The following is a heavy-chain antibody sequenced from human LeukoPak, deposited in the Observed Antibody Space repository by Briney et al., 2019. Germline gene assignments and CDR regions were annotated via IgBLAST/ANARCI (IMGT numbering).Heavy chain of an antibody. CDR3: ARGGYNGYYFDY. Sequence: PSETLSLTCTVSVGSICIGGYYCRWIRRHPGGGLEWNGYIYYSGSTYNNPSLKSRVTISVDTSKKQFSLKLSSVTAAGTGVYYCARGGYNGYYFDYWGEGTLVTVSS. CDR1: VGSICIGGYY. CDR2: IYYSGST. D-gene: IGHD5-24*01. J-gene: IGHJ4*02. V-gene: IGHV4-31*03.